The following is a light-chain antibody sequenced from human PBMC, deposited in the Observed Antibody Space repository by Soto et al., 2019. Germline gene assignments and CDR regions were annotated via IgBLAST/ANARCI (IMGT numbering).Light chain of an antibody. V-gene: IGLV1-40*01. CDR2: ANS. Sequence: QSALTQPPSVSGAPGQRVTISCTGSSSNIGAGYDVHWYQQLPGRAPKLLIYANSNRPSGVPDRFSGSRSGTSASLAITGLQAEDEGDYSCQSYDSSLSGFYVFGSGTKVTVL. J-gene: IGLJ1*01. CDR3: QSYDSSLSGFYV. CDR1: SSNIGAGYD.